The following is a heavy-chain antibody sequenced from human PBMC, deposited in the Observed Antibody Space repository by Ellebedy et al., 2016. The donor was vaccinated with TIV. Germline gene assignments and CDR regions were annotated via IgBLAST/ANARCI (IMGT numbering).Heavy chain of an antibody. CDR2: IWYDGSNK. CDR1: GFTFSSYG. CDR3: ARDQGSGWGAFDY. J-gene: IGHJ4*02. D-gene: IGHD6-19*01. V-gene: IGHV3-33*01. Sequence: PGGSLRLSCAASGFTFSSYGMPWVRQAPGKGLEWSAVIWYDGSNKYYAASVKGRFTISRDNSKNTLELQMNSLRAEDTAVYYCARDQGSGWGAFDYWGQGTLVTVSS.